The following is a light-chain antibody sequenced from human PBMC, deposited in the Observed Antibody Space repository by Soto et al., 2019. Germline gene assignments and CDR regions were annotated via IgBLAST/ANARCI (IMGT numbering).Light chain of an antibody. CDR3: SSYKSSSPYV. V-gene: IGLV2-14*01. J-gene: IGLJ1*01. CDR2: EVS. Sequence: QSALTQPASVSGSPGQSITISCTGTSSDVGGYNYVSWYQQHPGKAPKLMIYEVSNRPSGISNRFSGSKSGNTASLTISGLQAEDEADYYCSSYKSSSPYVFGSGTKVTV. CDR1: SSDVGGYNY.